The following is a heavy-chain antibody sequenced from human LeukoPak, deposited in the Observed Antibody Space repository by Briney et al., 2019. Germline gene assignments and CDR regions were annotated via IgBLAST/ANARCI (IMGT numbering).Heavy chain of an antibody. CDR1: GGSISSGGYS. CDR2: IYHSGST. J-gene: IGHJ5*02. V-gene: IGHV4-30-2*01. CDR3: AREDSSSYWFDP. Sequence: PSETLSLTCAVSGGSISSGGYSWSWIRQPPGKGLEWIGYIYHSGSTYYNPSPKSRVTISVDGSKNQFSLKLSSVTAADTAVYYCAREDSSSYWFDPWGQGTLVTVSS. D-gene: IGHD6-13*01.